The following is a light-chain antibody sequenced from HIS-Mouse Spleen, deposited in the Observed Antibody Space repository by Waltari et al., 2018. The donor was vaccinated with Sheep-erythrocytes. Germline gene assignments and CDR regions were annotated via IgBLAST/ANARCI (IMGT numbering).Light chain of an antibody. Sequence: IQMTQSPSSLSASVGDRVTITCRASQCISRYLNWYQQKPGKAPKLLIYAASSLQSGVPSRFSGSGSGTDFTLTISSLQPEDFATYYCQQSYSTPPLTFGGGTKVEIK. J-gene: IGKJ4*01. V-gene: IGKV1-39*01. CDR1: QCISRY. CDR2: AAS. CDR3: QQSYSTPPLT.